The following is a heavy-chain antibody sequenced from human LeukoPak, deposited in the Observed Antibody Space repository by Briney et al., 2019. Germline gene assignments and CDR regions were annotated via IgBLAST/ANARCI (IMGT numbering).Heavy chain of an antibody. J-gene: IGHJ6*02. V-gene: IGHV3-48*04. CDR2: ISSSGSTI. CDR3: ARVDGIVVVPAARTSSGMDV. D-gene: IGHD2-2*01. CDR1: GFTFSRFA. Sequence: GGSLRLSCAASGFTFSRFAMTWVRQAPGKGLEGVSYISSSGSTIYYADSVKGRFTISRDNAKNSLYLQMNSLRAEDTAVYYCARVDGIVVVPAARTSSGMDVWGQGTTVTVSS.